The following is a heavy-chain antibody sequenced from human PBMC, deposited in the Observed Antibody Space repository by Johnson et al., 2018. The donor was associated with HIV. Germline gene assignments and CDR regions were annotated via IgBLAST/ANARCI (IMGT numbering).Heavy chain of an antibody. CDR3: AKDTGAFDI. CDR1: GFTFDDYA. J-gene: IGHJ3*02. Sequence: VQLVESGGGLVQPGRSLRLSCAASGFTFDDYAMHWVRQAPGKGLEWVSGIGWNSGNIVYADSVKGRFTISRDNAKNSLYLQMNSLSAEDTAFYYCAKDTGAFDIWGQGTMVTVSS. CDR2: IGWNSGNI. V-gene: IGHV3-9*01.